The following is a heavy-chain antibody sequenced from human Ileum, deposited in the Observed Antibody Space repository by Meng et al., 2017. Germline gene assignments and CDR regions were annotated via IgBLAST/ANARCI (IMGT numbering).Heavy chain of an antibody. J-gene: IGHJ4*02. V-gene: IGHV1-18*01. CDR3: ARDTVGTTLGDY. CDR1: GYIFTRYG. D-gene: IGHD4-23*01. CDR2: ISAYSGNT. Sequence: QVQLVQSGAEVKNPGASVKVSCKASGYIFTRYGIGWVRQAPGLGLEWMGWISAYSGNTKYAQKLQGRVTMTTDTSTSTAYMELRNLRSDDTAVYYCARDTVGTTLGDYWGQGTLVTVSS.